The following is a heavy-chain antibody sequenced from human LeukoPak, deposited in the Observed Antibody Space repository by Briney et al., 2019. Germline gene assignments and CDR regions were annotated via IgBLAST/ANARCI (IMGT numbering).Heavy chain of an antibody. CDR3: AKAPVTTCSGAYCYPFDY. D-gene: IGHD2-15*01. CDR1: GFTLSSYA. Sequence: GGSPRLSCAASGFTLSSYAMSWVRQGPGKGLEWVSAISVSGNTYHADSVKGRFTTSRDSSKNTLYLQMNSLRAGDAAVYYCAKAPVTTCSGAYCYPFDYWSQGTLVTVSS. V-gene: IGHV3-23*01. CDR2: ISVSGNT. J-gene: IGHJ4*02.